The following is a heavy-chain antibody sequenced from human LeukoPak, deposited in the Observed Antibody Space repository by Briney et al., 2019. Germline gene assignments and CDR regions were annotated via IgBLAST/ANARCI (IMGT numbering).Heavy chain of an antibody. CDR1: GFTFSSYA. D-gene: IGHD3-22*01. J-gene: IGHJ3*02. CDR2: ISGSGGST. Sequence: PGGSLRLSCAASGFTFSSYAMSWVRQAPGKGLEWVSAISGSGGSTYYADSVKGRFTISRDSSKNTLYLQMNSLRAEDTAVYYCAKGAMIVVVIKDAFDIWGQGTMVTVSS. V-gene: IGHV3-23*01. CDR3: AKGAMIVVVIKDAFDI.